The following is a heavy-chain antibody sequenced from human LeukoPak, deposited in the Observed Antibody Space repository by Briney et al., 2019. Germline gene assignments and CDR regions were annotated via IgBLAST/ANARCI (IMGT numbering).Heavy chain of an antibody. CDR3: ASGGGSVGWFDP. CDR2: IIPIFGTA. CDR1: GGTFSSYA. J-gene: IGHJ5*02. D-gene: IGHD1-26*01. V-gene: IGHV1-69*05. Sequence: SVKVSCKASGGTFSSYAISWVRQAPGQGLEWMGGIIPIFGTANYAQKFQGRVTIITDESTSTAYMELSSLRSEDTAVYYCASGGGSVGWFDPWGQGTLVTVSS.